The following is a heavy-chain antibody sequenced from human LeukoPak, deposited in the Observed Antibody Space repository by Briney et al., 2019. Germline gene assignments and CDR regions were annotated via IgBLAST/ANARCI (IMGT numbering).Heavy chain of an antibody. J-gene: IGHJ6*02. CDR2: IKQDGSEK. D-gene: IGHD6-13*01. CDR3: ARVVVDVSLLRYSSSWPPLYYYYGMDV. CDR1: GFTFSSYW. V-gene: IGHV3-7*01. Sequence: QAGGSLRLSCAASGFTFSSYWMSWVRQAPGKGLEWVANIKQDGSEKYYVDSVKGRFTISRDNAKNSLYLQMNSLRAEDTAVYYCARVVVDVSLLRYSSSWPPLYYYYGMDVWGQGTTVTVSS.